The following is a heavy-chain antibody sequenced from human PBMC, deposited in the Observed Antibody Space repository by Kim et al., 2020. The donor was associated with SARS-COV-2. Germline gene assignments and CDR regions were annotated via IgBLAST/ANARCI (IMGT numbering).Heavy chain of an antibody. J-gene: IGHJ4*02. D-gene: IGHD2-15*01. CDR3: SRDRSSGGSDNDY. V-gene: IGHV4-4*02. CDR1: GGSISSSNW. Sequence: SETLSLTCAVSGGSISSSNWWRWGRQPPGERLEGFGGNNHSGSTNYYTSLKSRVTITVDNTKNQHSLMLNSVIAADTAVYYCSRDRSSGGSDNDYWGQGTLVTVSS. CDR2: NNHSGST.